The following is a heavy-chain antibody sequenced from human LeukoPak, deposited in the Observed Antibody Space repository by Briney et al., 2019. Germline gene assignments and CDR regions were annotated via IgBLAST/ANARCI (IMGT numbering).Heavy chain of an antibody. CDR1: GGSISSYY. J-gene: IGHJ4*02. CDR2: IYYSGST. CDR3: ASGLRGYSYGHPPTYYFDH. D-gene: IGHD5-18*01. V-gene: IGHV4-59*01. Sequence: SETLSLTCTVSGGSISSYYWSWIRQPPGKGLEWIGYIYYSGSTNYNPSLKSRVTISVDTSKNQFSLKLSSVTAADTAVYYCASGLRGYSYGHPPTYYFDHWGQGTLVTVSS.